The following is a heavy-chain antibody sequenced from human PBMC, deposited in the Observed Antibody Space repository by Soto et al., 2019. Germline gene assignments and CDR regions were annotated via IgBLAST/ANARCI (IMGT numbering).Heavy chain of an antibody. CDR3: ARYRREAVAGYTLDN. Sequence: PSETLSLTCTVSGGSISSNYWTWIRQPPGKGLEWIGYVYNSGSTNYNPSLKSRVTISEDTAKSQYSLKVNSMTAADTAVYYCARYRREAVAGYTLDNWGQGILVTVSS. V-gene: IGHV4-59*01. D-gene: IGHD6-13*01. CDR1: GGSISSNY. J-gene: IGHJ4*02. CDR2: VYNSGST.